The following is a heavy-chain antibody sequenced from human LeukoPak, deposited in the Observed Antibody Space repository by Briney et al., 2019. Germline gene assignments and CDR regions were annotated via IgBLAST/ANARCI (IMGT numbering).Heavy chain of an antibody. CDR1: GYTFTSHV. CDR2: INGGNGNT. V-gene: IGHV1-3*01. CDR3: ANARVAGGFQYFQH. Sequence: ASVKVCCKASGYTFTSHVMHWMRQAPGQSLEWMGSINGGNGNTEYSQTFQGRVTFTRDTSASTGYMEPSSLRSEDTAVYFCANARVAGGFQYFQHWGQGTLVSVSA. J-gene: IGHJ1*01. D-gene: IGHD6-19*01.